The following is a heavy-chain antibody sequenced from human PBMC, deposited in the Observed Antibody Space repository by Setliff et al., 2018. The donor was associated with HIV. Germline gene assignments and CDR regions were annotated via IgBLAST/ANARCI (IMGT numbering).Heavy chain of an antibody. CDR2: INVNSGGT. J-gene: IGHJ5*02. CDR1: GYLFTGYY. V-gene: IGHV1-2*02. Sequence: GASVKVSCKASGYLFTGYYMHWVRQAPGQGLEWMGWINVNSGGTKYAQKFQGRVTMTTDTSTSTAYMELNSLTSDDTAVYYCARDLVVVAPYYCFDPWGQGTLVTVSS. D-gene: IGHD2-15*01. CDR3: ARDLVVVAPYYCFDP.